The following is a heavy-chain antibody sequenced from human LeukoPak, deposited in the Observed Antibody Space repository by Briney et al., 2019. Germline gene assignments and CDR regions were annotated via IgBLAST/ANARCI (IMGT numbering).Heavy chain of an antibody. CDR2: ISSSGSTI. CDR1: GFTFSSYE. V-gene: IGHV3-48*03. D-gene: IGHD2-2*01. Sequence: PGGSLRLSCAASGFTFSSYEMNWVRQAPGKGLEWVSYISSSGSTIYYADSVKGRFTISRDNAKNSLYLQMNSLRAGDTAVYYCARRLGYCSSTSCSKWGQGTLVTVSS. J-gene: IGHJ4*02. CDR3: ARRLGYCSSTSCSK.